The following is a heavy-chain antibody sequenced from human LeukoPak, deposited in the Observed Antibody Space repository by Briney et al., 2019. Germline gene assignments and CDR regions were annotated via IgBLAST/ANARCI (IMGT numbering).Heavy chain of an antibody. CDR1: GFTFSNYV. D-gene: IGHD4-17*01. Sequence: GRSLRLSCAASGFTFSNYVMSGVRQAPGKGLERVSDISGSGGSAHCADSVKGPFTSSRENSQNTLYLQMNSLRAEDTAVYYCAKDGYGVLDYWGQGTLVTVSS. J-gene: IGHJ4*02. CDR2: ISGSGGSA. CDR3: AKDGYGVLDY. V-gene: IGHV3-23*01.